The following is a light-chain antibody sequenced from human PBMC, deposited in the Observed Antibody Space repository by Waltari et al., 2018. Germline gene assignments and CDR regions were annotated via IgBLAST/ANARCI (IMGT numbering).Light chain of an antibody. J-gene: IGKJ3*01. CDR3: QQYYNYPFT. CDR2: AAS. V-gene: IGKV1-8*01. Sequence: AIRMTQSPSSFSASTGDRVTITCRASQDIASFLAWYQQKPGKAPNHLIYAASTLQSGVPSRFSGSGSGTDFTLTISWLQSEDFATYYCQQYYNYPFTFGPGTKVDIK. CDR1: QDIASF.